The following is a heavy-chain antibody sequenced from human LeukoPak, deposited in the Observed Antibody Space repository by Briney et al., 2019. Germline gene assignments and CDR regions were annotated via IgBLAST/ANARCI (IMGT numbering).Heavy chain of an antibody. CDR1: GYTFTGYY. J-gene: IGHJ5*02. D-gene: IGHD2-2*02. CDR2: INPNSGGT. V-gene: IGHV1-2*02. Sequence: ASVKVSCKASGYTFTGYYMHWVRQAPGQGLEWTGWINPNSGGTNYAQKFQGRVTMTRDTSISTAYMELSRLRSDDTAVYYCARVVVPAAIVTGDWFDPWGQGTLVTVSS. CDR3: ARVVVPAAIVTGDWFDP.